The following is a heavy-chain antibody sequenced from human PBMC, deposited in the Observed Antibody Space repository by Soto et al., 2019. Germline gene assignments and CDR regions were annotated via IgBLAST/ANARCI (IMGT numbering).Heavy chain of an antibody. CDR2: INPSGGST. Sequence: ASVKVSCKASGYTFFTYDISWVRQAPGQGLEWMGIINPSGGSTSYAQKFQGRVTMTRDTSTSTVYMELSSLRSEDTAVYYCARDREVTPSWWFDPWGQGTLVTVSS. D-gene: IGHD4-4*01. V-gene: IGHV1-46*01. CDR3: ARDREVTPSWWFDP. J-gene: IGHJ5*02. CDR1: GYTFFTYD.